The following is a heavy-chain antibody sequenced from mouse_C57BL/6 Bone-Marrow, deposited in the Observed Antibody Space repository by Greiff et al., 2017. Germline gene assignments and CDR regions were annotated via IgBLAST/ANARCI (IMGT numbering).Heavy chain of an antibody. V-gene: IGHV2-2*01. CDR2: IWSGGST. J-gene: IGHJ4*01. CDR3: ARILITTVVANYAMDY. D-gene: IGHD1-1*01. Sequence: QVQLQQSGPGLVQPSQSLSITCTVSGFSLTSYGVHWVRQSPGKGLEWLGVIWSGGSTDYNAAFISRLSISKDNSKSQVFFKMNSLQADDTAIYYCARILITTVVANYAMDYWGQGTSVTVSS. CDR1: GFSLTSYG.